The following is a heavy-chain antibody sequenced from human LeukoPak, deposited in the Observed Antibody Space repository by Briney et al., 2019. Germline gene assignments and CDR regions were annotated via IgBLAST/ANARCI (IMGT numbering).Heavy chain of an antibody. CDR2: INHSGST. V-gene: IGHV4-34*01. Sequence: SETLSLTCAVYGGSFSGYYWSWIRQPPGKGLEWIGEINHSGSTNYNPSLKSRVTISVDTSKYQFSLKLSSVTAADTAVYYCARDRYYGSGSYYNPRRGYFDYWDQGTLVTVSS. CDR1: GGSFSGYY. CDR3: ARDRYYGSGSYYNPRRGYFDY. D-gene: IGHD3-10*01. J-gene: IGHJ4*02.